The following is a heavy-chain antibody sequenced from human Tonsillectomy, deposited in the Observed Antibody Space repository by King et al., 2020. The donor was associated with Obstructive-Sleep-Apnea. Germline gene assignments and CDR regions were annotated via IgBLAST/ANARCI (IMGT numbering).Heavy chain of an antibody. J-gene: IGHJ6*02. V-gene: IGHV3-43*01. CDR3: AKGVGYYYYGMDV. Sequence: VQLVESGGAVVQPGGSLRISCAASGFIFDDYTMNWVRQPPGKGLEWVSLISWDGGATYYADSVKGRFTISRDNSKNSLYLQMNNLRTEDTALYYCAKGVGYYYYGMDVWGQGTTVTVSS. CDR2: ISWDGGAT. D-gene: IGHD1-26*01. CDR1: GFIFDDYT.